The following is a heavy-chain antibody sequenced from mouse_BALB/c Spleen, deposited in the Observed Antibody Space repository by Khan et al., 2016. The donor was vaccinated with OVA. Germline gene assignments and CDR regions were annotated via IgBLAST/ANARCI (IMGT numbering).Heavy chain of an antibody. V-gene: IGHV2-3*01. CDR3: AKFTPVYYPRDQ. CDR1: GFSLTSYG. D-gene: IGHD1-1*01. Sequence: VELVESGPGLVAPSQSLSITCTVSGFSLTSYGVSWIRQSPGKGLEWLGVIWGDGSTNYHSALISRLIISKDNSKSQVFLKLNSLQTDDTATYYCAKFTPVYYPRDQWGQGTPVTVSS. CDR2: IWGDGST. J-gene: IGHJ4*01.